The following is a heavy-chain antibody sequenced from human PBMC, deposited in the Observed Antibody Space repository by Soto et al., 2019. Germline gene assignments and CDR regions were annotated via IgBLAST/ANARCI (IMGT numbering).Heavy chain of an antibody. CDR3: ARGPDYEGYFDY. CDR1: GGTFSNYA. V-gene: IGHV1-69*13. J-gene: IGHJ4*02. D-gene: IGHD4-17*01. CDR2: IILPFGTP. Sequence: SVKRTCEDSGGTFSNYAISWVRQAPGQGLEWMGVIILPFGTPNYAQTFQGRVTITADESMTTAYMELSGLRSEDTAVYYCARGPDYEGYFDYWGRGTLVTVSS.